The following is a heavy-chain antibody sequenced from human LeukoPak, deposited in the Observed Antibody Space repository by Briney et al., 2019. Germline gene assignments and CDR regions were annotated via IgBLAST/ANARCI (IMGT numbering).Heavy chain of an antibody. J-gene: IGHJ4*02. Sequence: GGSLRLPCAASGFTFSNYWMSWVRQAPGKGLEWVANINKDGSEKYYVDSVKGRFTISRDNAKNSLYLQMNSLRAEDTAVYYCARDLAYSGNYRDYWGQGTLVTVSS. V-gene: IGHV3-7*03. CDR2: INKDGSEK. D-gene: IGHD1-26*01. CDR1: GFTFSNYW. CDR3: ARDLAYSGNYRDY.